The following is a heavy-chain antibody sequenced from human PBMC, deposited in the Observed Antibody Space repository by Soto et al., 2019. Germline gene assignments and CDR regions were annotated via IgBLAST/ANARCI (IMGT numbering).Heavy chain of an antibody. Sequence: QVQLVQSGAEVKKPGSSVKVSCKASGGTFSSYAISWVRQAPGQGLEWMGGIIPIFGTANYAQKFQGRVTXTXDXXTSPAYMELSSLRSEDTAVYYCAVPDTVYRRYFDYWGQGTLVTVSS. D-gene: IGHD4-17*01. CDR2: IIPIFGTA. J-gene: IGHJ4*02. V-gene: IGHV1-69*05. CDR1: GGTFSSYA. CDR3: AVPDTVYRRYFDY.